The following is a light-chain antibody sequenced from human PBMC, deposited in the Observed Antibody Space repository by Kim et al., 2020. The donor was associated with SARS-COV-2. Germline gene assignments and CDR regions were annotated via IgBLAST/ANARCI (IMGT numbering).Light chain of an antibody. J-gene: IGKJ4*01. CDR1: QSISSW. CDR3: QQYNSYSLT. CDR2: KAS. V-gene: IGKV1-5*03. Sequence: ASVGDRVTITCRASQSISSWLAWYQQKPGKAPKLLIYKASSLESGVPSRFSGSGYGTEFTLTISSLQPDDFATYYCQQYNSYSLTFGGWTKVDIK.